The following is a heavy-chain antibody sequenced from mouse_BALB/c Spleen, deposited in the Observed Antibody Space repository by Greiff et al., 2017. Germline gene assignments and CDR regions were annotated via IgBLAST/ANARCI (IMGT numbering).Heavy chain of an antibody. D-gene: IGHD2-4*01. CDR1: GFSLTDYG. J-gene: IGHJ4*01. CDR2: IWGGGST. Sequence: VKLVESGPGLVAPSQSLSITCTVSGFSLTDYGVSWIRQPPGKGLEWLGVIWGGGSTYYNSALKSRLSISKDNSKSQVFLKMNSLQTDDTAMYYCAKHRIYYDYDGRYYYAMDYWGQGTSVTVAS. CDR3: AKHRIYYDYDGRYYYAMDY. V-gene: IGHV2-6-5*01.